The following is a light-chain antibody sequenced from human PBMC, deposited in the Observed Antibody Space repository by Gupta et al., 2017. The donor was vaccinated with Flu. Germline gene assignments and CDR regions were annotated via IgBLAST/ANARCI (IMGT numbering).Light chain of an antibody. J-gene: IGLJ1*01. CDR2: VNYDGSH. Sequence: QLVLPQSPSASASLVASVKLTCTLNILRTMDAIAWHQHRPERGPRCLMKVNYDGSHMKGGGVTDRFSGSSCGTERYLTISSLQDDDEADYYCQTGGPGILYVFGTGTKVTV. CDR1: ILRTMDA. CDR3: QTGGPGILYV. V-gene: IGLV4-69*01.